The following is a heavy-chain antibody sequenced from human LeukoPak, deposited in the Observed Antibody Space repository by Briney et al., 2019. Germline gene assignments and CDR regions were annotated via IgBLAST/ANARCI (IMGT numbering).Heavy chain of an antibody. V-gene: IGHV3-30*18. J-gene: IGHJ4*02. CDR1: GFTFSNYG. D-gene: IGHD2-15*01. Sequence: QPGRSLRLSCAASGFTFSNYGIHWVRQAPGRGLEWVAVISYDGNNKYYADSVKGRFTISRDNSKNTLFLQMNSLRAEDTAVYYCAKGVDYCSGGSCPADYWGPGTLVTVSS. CDR2: ISYDGNNK. CDR3: AKGVDYCSGGSCPADY.